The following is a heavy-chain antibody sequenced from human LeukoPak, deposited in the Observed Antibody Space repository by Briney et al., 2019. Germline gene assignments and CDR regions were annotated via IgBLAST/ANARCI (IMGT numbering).Heavy chain of an antibody. J-gene: IGHJ4*02. D-gene: IGHD2-2*01. V-gene: IGHV3-30*02. CDR2: IRSDGSTK. Sequence: GGSLRRSCAASGFIFSSYGMHWVRQAPGRGLEWVAFIRSDGSTKYYADSVKGRFTISRDNSKNTLYLQMSSLRGEDTAVYYCAKDPGSTSCCGVLGDYWGQGTLVTVSS. CDR3: AKDPGSTSCCGVLGDY. CDR1: GFIFSSYG.